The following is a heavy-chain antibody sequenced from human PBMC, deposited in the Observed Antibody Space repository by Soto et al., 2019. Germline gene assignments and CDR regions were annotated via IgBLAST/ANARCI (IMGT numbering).Heavy chain of an antibody. V-gene: IGHV2-5*02. CDR2: IYWDDDK. CDR1: GFSLDTTGVG. Sequence: QITLKESGPTLVKPTQTLTLTCTFSGFSLDTTGVGVGWIRQPPGKALEWLALIYWDDDKRYSPSLKSRLTITKDTSKNHVGLTMTNMDPVNTATYYCAHRTAGVVVTAANWYDPWGQGTLVTVSS. J-gene: IGHJ5*02. CDR3: AHRTAGVVVTAANWYDP. D-gene: IGHD2-21*02.